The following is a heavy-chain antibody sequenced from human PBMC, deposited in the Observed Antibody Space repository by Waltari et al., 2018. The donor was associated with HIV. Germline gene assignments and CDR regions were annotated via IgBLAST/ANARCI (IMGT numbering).Heavy chain of an antibody. Sequence: QVPLVQSGAEVKKPGASVEVSCTASGYPFPGYYMHWVRQAPGQGLEWMGWINPNSGGTNYAQKFQGRVTMTRDTSISTAYMELTRLRSDDTAVYYCAREPSLTTAYDYWGQGTLVTVSS. V-gene: IGHV1-2*02. D-gene: IGHD4-17*01. CDR3: AREPSLTTAYDY. CDR2: INPNSGGT. CDR1: GYPFPGYY. J-gene: IGHJ4*02.